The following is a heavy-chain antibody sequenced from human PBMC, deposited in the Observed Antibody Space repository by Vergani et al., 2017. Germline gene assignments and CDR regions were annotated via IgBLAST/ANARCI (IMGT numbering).Heavy chain of an antibody. CDR2: LNPTTGHT. CDR3: ARSIGYCAGATCRAYYFDH. V-gene: IGHV1-46*02. D-gene: IGHD2-21*01. Sequence: VQLVQSGAEVRKPGASVTVSCTASGYIFKNYYIHWLRQAPGQAFEWMGILNPTTGHTTSAQKFMGRVDMTRDPSTDTSTRTVLMTLSSLRSEETAVYYCARSIGYCAGATCRAYYFDHWGQGTRVTVSS. J-gene: IGHJ5*02. CDR1: GYIFKNYY.